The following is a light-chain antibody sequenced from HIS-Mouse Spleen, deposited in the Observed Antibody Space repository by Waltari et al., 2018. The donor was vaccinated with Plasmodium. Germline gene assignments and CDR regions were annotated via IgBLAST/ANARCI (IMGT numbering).Light chain of an antibody. V-gene: IGKV3-20*01. Sequence: EIVLTQYPGTLSLSHGERATLSCRASQSVSSSYLAWYQQKPGQAPRLLIYGASSRATGIPDRFSGSGSGTDFTLTISRLEPEDFAVYYCQQYGSSPYTFGQGTKLEIK. J-gene: IGKJ2*01. CDR1: QSVSSSY. CDR3: QQYGSSPYT. CDR2: GAS.